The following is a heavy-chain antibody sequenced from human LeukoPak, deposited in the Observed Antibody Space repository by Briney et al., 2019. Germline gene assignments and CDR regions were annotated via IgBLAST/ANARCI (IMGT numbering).Heavy chain of an antibody. CDR2: IIPILTTP. CDR1: GGTCSNDG. D-gene: IGHD2-21*01. J-gene: IGHJ6*02. Sequence: SVKLSCKASGGTCSNDGISCVRHSPGQGLEWRRGIIPILTTPKYAQKFQGRVTISADESTSTAYMELSSLRAEDTALYYCARGAGFKSGRTIHFFGMDVWGQGTTVTVSS. V-gene: IGHV1-69*13. CDR3: ARGAGFKSGRTIHFFGMDV.